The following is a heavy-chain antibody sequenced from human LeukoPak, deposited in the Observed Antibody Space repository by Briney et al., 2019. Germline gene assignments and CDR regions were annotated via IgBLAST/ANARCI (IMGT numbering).Heavy chain of an antibody. CDR2: IYTSGST. Sequence: SETLSLTCTASGGSISSGSYYWSWIRQPAGKGLEWIGRIYTSGSTNYNPSLKSRVTISVDTSKNQFSLKLSSVTAADTAVYYCAREVFRYDTNFDYWGQGTLVTVSS. J-gene: IGHJ4*02. V-gene: IGHV4-61*02. CDR3: AREVFRYDTNFDY. D-gene: IGHD3-9*01. CDR1: GGSISSGSYY.